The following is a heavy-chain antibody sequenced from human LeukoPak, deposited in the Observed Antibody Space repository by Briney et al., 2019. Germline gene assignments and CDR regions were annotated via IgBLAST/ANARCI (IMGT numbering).Heavy chain of an antibody. CDR2: IYSGGST. J-gene: IGHJ4*02. CDR3: AREQGIHYYDSSGYYGY. Sequence: GGSLRLSCAASGFTVSSNYMSWVRQAPGKGLEWVSVIYSGGSTYYADFVKGRFTISRDNSKNTLYLQMNSLRAEDTAVYYCAREQGIHYYDSSGYYGYWGQGTLVTVSS. CDR1: GFTVSSNY. D-gene: IGHD3-22*01. V-gene: IGHV3-53*01.